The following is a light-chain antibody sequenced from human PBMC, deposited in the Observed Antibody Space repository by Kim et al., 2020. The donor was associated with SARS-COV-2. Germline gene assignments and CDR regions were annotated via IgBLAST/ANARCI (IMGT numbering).Light chain of an antibody. CDR1: QSVSSN. J-gene: IGKJ1*01. V-gene: IGKV3-15*01. CDR3: QQYNNWPLVT. Sequence: EIVMTQSPATLSVSPGERATLSCRASQSVSSNLAWYQQKPGQAPRLLISGASTRATGIPARFSGSGSGTEFTLTISSLQSEDFSVDYCQQYNNWPLVTFGQGTKVDIK. CDR2: GAS.